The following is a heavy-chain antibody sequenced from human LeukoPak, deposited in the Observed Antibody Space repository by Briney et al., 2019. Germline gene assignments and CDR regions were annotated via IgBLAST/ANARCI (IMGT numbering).Heavy chain of an antibody. J-gene: IGHJ4*02. D-gene: IGHD2-15*01. V-gene: IGHV3-7*01. Sequence: GGSLRLSCTASGFIFSTSWMTWVRQAPGKGLEWVANINLDGSEKYYVDSVRGRFTISRDNAKNSLYLQMNSLRAEDTAVYYCARGWCSGGSCYYPYFDYWGQGTLVTVSS. CDR1: GFIFSTSW. CDR2: INLDGSEK. CDR3: ARGWCSGGSCYYPYFDY.